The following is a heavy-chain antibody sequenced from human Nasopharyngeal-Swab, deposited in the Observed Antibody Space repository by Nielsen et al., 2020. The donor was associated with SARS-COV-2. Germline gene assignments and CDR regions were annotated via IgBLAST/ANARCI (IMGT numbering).Heavy chain of an antibody. Sequence: SETLSLTCTVSGAFISGHHWSWIRQPPGKGLEWIGYVSYSGITNYNPSLNSRVTISADSSKNQFSLELGSVTAADTAAYYCAGEEYYYDSSGNYYRAFDNWGQGTLVSVSS. CDR2: VSYSGIT. V-gene: IGHV4-59*11. CDR1: GAFISGHH. D-gene: IGHD3-22*01. J-gene: IGHJ4*02. CDR3: AGEEYYYDSSGNYYRAFDN.